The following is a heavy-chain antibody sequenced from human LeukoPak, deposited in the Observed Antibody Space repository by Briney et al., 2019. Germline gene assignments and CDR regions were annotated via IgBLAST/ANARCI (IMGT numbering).Heavy chain of an antibody. CDR3: AHRGVVIRGFLVGFHKEAYYYDS. J-gene: IGHJ4*02. Sequence: PGGSLRLSCAVSGITLSNYGMSWVRQAPGKGLEWVAGISDSGGRTNYADSVKGRFTISRDNPKNTLSLQMNSLRTEDTAVYFCAHRGVVIRGFLVGFHKEAYYYDSWGQGALVTVPS. CDR2: ISDSGGRT. CDR1: GITLSNYG. D-gene: IGHD3-10*01. V-gene: IGHV3-23*01.